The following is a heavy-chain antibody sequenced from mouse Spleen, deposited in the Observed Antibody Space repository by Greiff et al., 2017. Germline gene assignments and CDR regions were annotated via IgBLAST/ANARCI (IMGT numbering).Heavy chain of an antibody. CDR1: GFTFSSFG. D-gene: IGHD2-10*01. J-gene: IGHJ2*01. Sequence: EVKLMESGGGLVQPGGSRKLSCAASGFTFSSFGMHWVRQAPEKGLEWVAYISSGSSTIYYADTVKGRFTISRDNPKNTLFLQMTSLRSEDTAMYYCAREAYYGNYDFDYWGQGTTLTVSS. CDR2: ISSGSSTI. CDR3: AREAYYGNYDFDY. V-gene: IGHV5-17*02.